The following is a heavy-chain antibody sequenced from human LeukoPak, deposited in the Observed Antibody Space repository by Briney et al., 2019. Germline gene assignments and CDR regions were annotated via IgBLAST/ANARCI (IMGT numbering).Heavy chain of an antibody. J-gene: IGHJ4*02. CDR1: GYSFTSYW. D-gene: IGHD4-17*01. V-gene: IGHV5-51*01. Sequence: GESLKISCKGSGYSFTSYWIGWVRQMPGKGLEWMGIIYPSDSDTRYSPSFQGQVTISVDKSISTAYLQWSSLKASDTAMYYCARRAADYGDSFDYWGQGTLVTVSS. CDR3: ARRAADYGDSFDY. CDR2: IYPSDSDT.